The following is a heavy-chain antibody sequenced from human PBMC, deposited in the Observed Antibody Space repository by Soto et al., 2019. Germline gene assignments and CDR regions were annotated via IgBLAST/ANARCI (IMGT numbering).Heavy chain of an antibody. Sequence: QVQLVESGGGVVQPGRSLRRSCAASGFSFSKYGMHWVRQAPGKGLEWVAEMSDDGSKKYYGDSVKGRFTISRDNSKNTLYLLMDSLRPEDTAMYYCAKELRETGGYYFDSWGQGTLVTVSS. CDR2: MSDDGSKK. J-gene: IGHJ4*02. V-gene: IGHV3-30*18. CDR3: AKELRETGGYYFDS. CDR1: GFSFSKYG. D-gene: IGHD3-16*01.